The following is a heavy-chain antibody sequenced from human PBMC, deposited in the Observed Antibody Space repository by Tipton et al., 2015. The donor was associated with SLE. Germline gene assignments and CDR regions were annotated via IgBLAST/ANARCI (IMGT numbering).Heavy chain of an antibody. V-gene: IGHV3-30*04. CDR2: ISFDGSNK. CDR3: ARVDLRDSSGSLAFDI. CDR1: GFTFSHHA. J-gene: IGHJ3*02. Sequence: SLRLSCTASGFTFSHHAFHWVRQSPGKGLEWVAVISFDGSNKYYADSVKGRFTISRDNSKNTLYLQMNSLRAEDTAVYYCARVDLRDSSGSLAFDIWGQGTMVTVSS. D-gene: IGHD3-22*01.